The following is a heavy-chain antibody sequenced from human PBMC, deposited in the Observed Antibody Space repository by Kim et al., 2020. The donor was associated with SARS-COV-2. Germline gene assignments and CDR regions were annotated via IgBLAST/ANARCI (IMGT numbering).Heavy chain of an antibody. CDR2: IITIFGTA. CDR3: ASPGWLYYDSSGYSNDAFD. J-gene: IGHJ3*01. Sequence: SVKVSCKASGGTFSSYAISWVRQAPGQGLEWMGGIITIFGTANYAQKFQGRGTITADEYTSKAYMELSSLRSEDTAVYYCASPGWLYYDSSGYSNDAFD. V-gene: IGHV1-69*13. CDR1: GGTFSSYA. D-gene: IGHD3-22*01.